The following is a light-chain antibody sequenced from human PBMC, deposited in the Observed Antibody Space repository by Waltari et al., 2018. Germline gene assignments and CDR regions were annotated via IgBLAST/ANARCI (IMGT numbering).Light chain of an antibody. V-gene: IGLV1-51*01. CDR3: GTWDSGLRAVV. CDR1: SSNIGNNY. CDR2: ANV. J-gene: IGLJ3*02. Sequence: QSVLTQPPSVSAAPGQKVTISCSGYSSNIGNNYVSWYQQLPGTAPKLLIYANVGRPSGVPARFSGSKSGTSATLDITGLRTGDEADYCCGTWDSGLRAVVFGGGTKLTVL.